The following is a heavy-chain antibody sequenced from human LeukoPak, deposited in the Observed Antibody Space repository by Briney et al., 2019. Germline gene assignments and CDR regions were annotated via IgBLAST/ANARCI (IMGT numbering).Heavy chain of an antibody. V-gene: IGHV3-30*18. CDR2: ISYDGSNK. Sequence: PGGSLRLSCAASGFTFSSYGMHWVRQAPGKGLEWVAVISYDGSNKYYADSVKGRFTISRDNSKNTLYLQMNSLRAEDTAVYYCANLYSAGSISFDIWGQGTMVTVSS. D-gene: IGHD2-21*01. J-gene: IGHJ3*02. CDR3: ANLYSAGSISFDI. CDR1: GFTFSSYG.